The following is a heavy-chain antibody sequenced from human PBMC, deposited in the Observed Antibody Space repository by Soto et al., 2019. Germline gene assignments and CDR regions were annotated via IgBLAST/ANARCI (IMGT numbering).Heavy chain of an antibody. CDR3: ASDVPNWSFDS. D-gene: IGHD3-3*01. J-gene: IGHJ4*02. CDR1: GFSLSTYS. CDR2: IIGSSSYI. V-gene: IGHV3-21*01. Sequence: EVQLVESGGGLVQPGGSLRLSCAASGFSLSTYSMNWVRQAPGKGLEWVSSIIGSSSYIFYADSVKGRFTISRDNAKNSLFLQMNSLRAEDTAVYYCASDVPNWSFDSWGQGTPVTVSP.